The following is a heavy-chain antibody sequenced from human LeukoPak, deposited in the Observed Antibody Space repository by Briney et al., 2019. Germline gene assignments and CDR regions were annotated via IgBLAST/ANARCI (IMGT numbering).Heavy chain of an antibody. V-gene: IGHV1-18*04. Sequence: ASVNVSCTASGYTFTSYGISWVRQAPGQGLEWMGWISAYNGNTNYAQKLQGRVTMTTDTSTSTAYMEMRSLRSDDTAVYYCARRYCSSTSCHVDYWGQGTLVTVSS. D-gene: IGHD2-2*01. J-gene: IGHJ4*02. CDR1: GYTFTSYG. CDR2: ISAYNGNT. CDR3: ARRYCSSTSCHVDY.